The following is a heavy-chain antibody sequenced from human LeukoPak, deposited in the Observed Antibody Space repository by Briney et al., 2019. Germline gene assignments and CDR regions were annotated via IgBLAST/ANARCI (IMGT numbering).Heavy chain of an antibody. CDR1: GFTVSSDY. J-gene: IGHJ4*02. V-gene: IGHV3-53*01. Sequence: GGSLRLSCAASGFTVSSDYMSWVRQAPGKGLECVSVIYSGGSTYYADSVKGRFTISRDNSKNTLYLQMNSLRAEDTALYYCARTAGNTADFDYWGQGTLVTVSS. D-gene: IGHD5-18*01. CDR3: ARTAGNTADFDY. CDR2: IYSGGST.